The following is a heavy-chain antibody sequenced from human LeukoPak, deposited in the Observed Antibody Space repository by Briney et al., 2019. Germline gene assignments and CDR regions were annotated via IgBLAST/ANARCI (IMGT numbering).Heavy chain of an antibody. CDR2: IHYSGNT. J-gene: IGHJ4*02. CDR1: GGSISSSSYY. Sequence: PSETLSLTCTVSGGSISSSSYYWSWIRQPPGKALEWIGYIHYSGNTNYNPSLKSRVTISLDTSRNQFSAKLISVTAADTAVYYCARGGGPPSYFDYWAQGILVTASS. CDR3: ARGGGPPSYFDY. V-gene: IGHV4-61*01. D-gene: IGHD3-16*01.